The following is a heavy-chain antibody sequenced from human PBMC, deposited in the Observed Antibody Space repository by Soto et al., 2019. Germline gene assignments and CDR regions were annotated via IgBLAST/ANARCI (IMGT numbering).Heavy chain of an antibody. CDR2: ISTYNGDT. CDR3: ARALYLVYYDDSSGYGAFEY. V-gene: IGHV1-18*01. J-gene: IGHJ4*02. CDR1: GYTFTRSG. Sequence: ASVKVSCKASGYTFTRSGISWVRQAPGQGLEWMGWISTYNGDTNYAQTFQGRVTMTTDTSTSTAYMELRSLRSDDTAVYYCARALYLVYYDDSSGYGAFEYWGQGTLVTVSS. D-gene: IGHD3-22*01.